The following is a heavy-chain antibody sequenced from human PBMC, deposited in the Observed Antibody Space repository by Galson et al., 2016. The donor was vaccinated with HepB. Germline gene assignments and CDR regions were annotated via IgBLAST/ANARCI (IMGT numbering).Heavy chain of an antibody. J-gene: IGHJ4*02. CDR1: GFPFSSYA. Sequence: SLRLSCAASGFPFSSYAMSWVRQAPGKGLAWVSTISGAGTASYAYSAKGRFTISRGNSKNTLDLQMDSLRVEDTALYFCFRVPRYYADYSSGVGDCWGQGTLLTVSS. CDR2: ISGAGTA. CDR3: FRVPRYYADYSSGVGDC. V-gene: IGHV3-23*01. D-gene: IGHD4-17*01.